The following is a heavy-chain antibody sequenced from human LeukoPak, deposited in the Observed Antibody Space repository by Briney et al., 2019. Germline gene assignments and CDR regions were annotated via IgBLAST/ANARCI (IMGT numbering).Heavy chain of an antibody. J-gene: IGHJ4*02. V-gene: IGHV3-66*01. CDR3: VKDQGSFGEGYFDY. CDR1: GFTFSDYY. D-gene: IGHD3-10*01. Sequence: PGGSLRLSCADSGFTFSDYYMSWVRQAPGERLEWGSVIYSGGSTYYADSVKGRFTISRDNSKNTLYLQMSSLRAEDTAVYYCVKDQGSFGEGYFDYWGQGTLVTVSS. CDR2: IYSGGST.